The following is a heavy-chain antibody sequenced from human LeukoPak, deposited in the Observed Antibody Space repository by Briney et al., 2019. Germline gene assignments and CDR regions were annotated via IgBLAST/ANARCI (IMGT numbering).Heavy chain of an antibody. Sequence: GGSLRLSCAASGFTFSSYSMNWVRQAPGKGLEWVSSISSSSSYIYYADSVKGRFTISRDNAKNSLYLQMNSLRAEDTAVYYCARVMVRGLKATDYWGQGTLVTVSS. CDR1: GFTFSSYS. V-gene: IGHV3-21*01. J-gene: IGHJ4*02. CDR3: ARVMVRGLKATDY. CDR2: ISSSSSYI. D-gene: IGHD3-10*01.